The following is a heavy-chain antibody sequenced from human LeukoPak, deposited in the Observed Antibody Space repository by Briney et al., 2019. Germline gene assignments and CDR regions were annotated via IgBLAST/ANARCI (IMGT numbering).Heavy chain of an antibody. V-gene: IGHV4-59*01. CDR3: AREGGEVVRGVMYAFDI. CDR1: GGSISSYY. J-gene: IGHJ3*02. D-gene: IGHD3-10*01. CDR2: IYYSGST. Sequence: ETLSLTCTVSGGSISSYYWSRIRQPPGKGLEWIGYIYYSGSTNYNPSLKSRVTISVDTSKNQFSLKLSSVTAADTAVYYCAREGGEVVRGVMYAFDIWGQGTMVTVSS.